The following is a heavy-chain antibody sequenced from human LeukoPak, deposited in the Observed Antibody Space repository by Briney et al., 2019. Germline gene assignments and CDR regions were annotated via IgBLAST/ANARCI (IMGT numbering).Heavy chain of an antibody. Sequence: GGSLRLSCAASGFTFSNYAMSWVRQAPGKGLEWVANIKQDGSEKYYVDSVKGRFTISRDNAKNSLYLQMNSLRAEDTAVYYCARGRSPFGYWGQGTLVTVSS. V-gene: IGHV3-7*03. CDR3: ARGRSPFGY. CDR1: GFTFSNYA. J-gene: IGHJ4*02. CDR2: IKQDGSEK. D-gene: IGHD1-26*01.